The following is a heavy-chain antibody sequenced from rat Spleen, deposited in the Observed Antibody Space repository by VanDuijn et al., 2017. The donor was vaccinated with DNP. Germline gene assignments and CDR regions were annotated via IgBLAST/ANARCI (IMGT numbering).Heavy chain of an antibody. Sequence: EVQLVESGGGLVQPGRSLKLSCAASGFTFNKYGMAWVRQAPTKGLEWVAYISYDGGSTDYGDSVKGRFTISRDNAKSTLYLQMNSLRSEDTATYYCTKPASYGGFWFAHWGQGVMVTVSS. CDR3: TKPASYGGFWFAH. J-gene: IGHJ2*01. CDR1: GFTFNKYG. CDR2: ISYDGGST. D-gene: IGHD1-11*01. V-gene: IGHV5-27*01.